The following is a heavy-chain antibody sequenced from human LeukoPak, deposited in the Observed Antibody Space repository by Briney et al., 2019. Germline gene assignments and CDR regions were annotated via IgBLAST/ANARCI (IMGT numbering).Heavy chain of an antibody. V-gene: IGHV4-59*01. CDR2: IYYSGST. J-gene: IGHJ4*02. D-gene: IGHD6-19*01. CDR1: AGSISLYNTYY. CDR3: ARDSSGWSPGPFDY. Sequence: SETLSLTCTVSAGSISLYNTYYWNWIRQSPGKGLEWIGYIYYSGSTNYNPSLKSRVTISVDTSKNQFSLKLSSVTAADTAVYYCARDSSGWSPGPFDYWGQGTLVTVSS.